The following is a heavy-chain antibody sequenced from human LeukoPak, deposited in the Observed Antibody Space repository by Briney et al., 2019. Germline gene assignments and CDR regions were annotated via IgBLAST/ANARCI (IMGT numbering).Heavy chain of an antibody. J-gene: IGHJ4*02. D-gene: IGHD2-21*02. V-gene: IGHV3-74*01. CDR1: GFTFSNFW. Sequence: GGSLRLSCTASGFTFSNFWMHWVRQAPGKGLEWVSRINDDGRSTSYADSVEGRFTISRDNAKNTVYLQMNTLRAEDTAVYYCARAYCGGDCYSRAMDYWGQGTLVTVSS. CDR2: INDDGRST. CDR3: ARAYCGGDCYSRAMDY.